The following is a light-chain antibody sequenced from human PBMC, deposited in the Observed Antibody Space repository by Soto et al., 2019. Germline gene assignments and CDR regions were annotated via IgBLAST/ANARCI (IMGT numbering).Light chain of an antibody. CDR3: AAWDDILNVYV. Sequence: QSALTQPASVSGSPGQSITISCTGTSSDVGGYNDVSWYQQHPGKAPKLMIYEVSNRPSGVSNRFSGSKSGNTASLTISGLQAEDEADYYCAAWDDILNVYVFGTGTKLTVL. CDR2: EVS. V-gene: IGLV2-14*01. J-gene: IGLJ1*01. CDR1: SSDVGGYND.